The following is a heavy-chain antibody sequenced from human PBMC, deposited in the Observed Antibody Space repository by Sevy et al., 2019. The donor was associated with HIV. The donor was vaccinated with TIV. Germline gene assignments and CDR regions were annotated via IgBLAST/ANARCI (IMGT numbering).Heavy chain of an antibody. Sequence: ASVKVSCKASGYTFTGYYMHWVRQAPGQGLEWMGWINPNSGGTNYAQKFQGRVTMTRDTSISTAYMELSRLRSDDTAVYYCARDPSKINAGSGVVILYYYGMDVWGQGTTVTVSS. J-gene: IGHJ6*02. CDR1: GYTFTGYY. D-gene: IGHD3-3*01. CDR3: ARDPSKINAGSGVVILYYYGMDV. V-gene: IGHV1-2*02. CDR2: INPNSGGT.